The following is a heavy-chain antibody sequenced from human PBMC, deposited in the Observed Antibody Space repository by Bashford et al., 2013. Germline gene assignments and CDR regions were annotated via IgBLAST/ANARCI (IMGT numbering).Heavy chain of an antibody. V-gene: IGHV3-21*04. D-gene: IGHD2-2*01. Sequence: VRQAPGKGLEWVASISSDGSYTYYADSVKGRFTISRDNAKKSLSLYMIRLRVEDTAVYYCARDKADVVHTVYWFDPWGQGTQVTVSS. CDR3: ARDKADVVHTVYWFDP. CDR2: ISSDGSYT. J-gene: IGHJ5*02.